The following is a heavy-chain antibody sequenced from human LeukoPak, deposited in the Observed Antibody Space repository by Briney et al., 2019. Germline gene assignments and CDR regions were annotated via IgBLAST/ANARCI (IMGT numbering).Heavy chain of an antibody. CDR1: GFTFGKYW. J-gene: IGHJ4*02. V-gene: IGHV3-7*03. Sequence: GGSLRLSCVASGFTFGKYWMSWVRQAPGKGLEWVANIKLDGSEKNYEDTVKGRFTISRDNTKNSLYLQMNSQRVEDTAVFYCARDQYDTWSRRGNFDSWGQGTLVIVSS. CDR2: IKLDGSEK. CDR3: ARDQYDTWSRRGNFDS. D-gene: IGHD3-3*01.